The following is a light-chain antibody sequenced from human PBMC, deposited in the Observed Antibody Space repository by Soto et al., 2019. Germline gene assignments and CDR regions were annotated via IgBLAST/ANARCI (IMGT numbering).Light chain of an antibody. CDR1: QSVSSD. J-gene: IGKJ1*01. V-gene: IGKV3-15*01. CDR2: GAS. Sequence: EIVMTRSPATLSVSPGERATLSCRASQSVSSDLAWYHQKPGQPPRLLIYGASTRATGIPARFSGSGSGTEFTLTINRLQSEDFAVYYCQQYNNCPRTFGQGTKVEIK. CDR3: QQYNNCPRT.